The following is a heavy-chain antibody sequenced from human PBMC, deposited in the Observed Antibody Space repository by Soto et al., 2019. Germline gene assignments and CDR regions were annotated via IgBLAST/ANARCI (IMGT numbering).Heavy chain of an antibody. CDR2: IYYTGST. CDR1: GASIRSGGYY. V-gene: IGHV4-31*03. Sequence: KPSETLSLTCSVSGASIRSGGYYWSWLRQSPGKGLEWIGHIYYTGSTFYSPSLKSRLTVSLDTSKNQFSLDLRSVTAADTAMYYCARIEMASIKWGRGXLVTVSS. J-gene: IGHJ4*02. CDR3: ARIEMASIK.